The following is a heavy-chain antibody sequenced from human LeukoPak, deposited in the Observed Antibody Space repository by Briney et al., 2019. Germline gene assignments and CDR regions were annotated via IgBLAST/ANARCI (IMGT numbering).Heavy chain of an antibody. J-gene: IGHJ4*02. V-gene: IGHV4-61*01. CDR3: ARGPEYYYDSIPFDY. Sequence: SETLSLTCTVSGDSVSNGNYYWSWLRQPPGKALEWIGYIYYTGSTYYNPSLEGRVTISVDTSRNQFSVKLSSVTAADTAVYYCARGPEYYYDSIPFDYWGQGTLVTVSS. D-gene: IGHD3-22*01. CDR2: IYYTGST. CDR1: GDSVSNGNYY.